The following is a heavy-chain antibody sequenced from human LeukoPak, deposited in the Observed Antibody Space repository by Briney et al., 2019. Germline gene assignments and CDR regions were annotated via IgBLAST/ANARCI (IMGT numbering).Heavy chain of an antibody. CDR3: AREGPRGNSQFDY. D-gene: IGHD2/OR15-2a*01. CDR1: GFSLRSYA. CDR2: ISSEGATT. V-gene: IGHV3-64D*06. Sequence: PGGSLRLSCLVSGFSLRSYAMHWVRQAPGKGLEYVSSISSEGATTYYTDSVKGRFTTSRDNSKNMLYLQMSSLRTEDTGIYYCAREGPRGNSQFDYWGQGTLVTVSS. J-gene: IGHJ4*02.